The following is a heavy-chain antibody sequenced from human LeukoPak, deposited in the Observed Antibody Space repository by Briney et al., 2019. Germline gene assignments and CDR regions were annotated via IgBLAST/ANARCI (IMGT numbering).Heavy chain of an antibody. D-gene: IGHD3-10*01. CDR3: TTAHRGVVRGVIGPYYYYGMDV. CDR1: GVNFSNAW. CDR2: IKSKTDGGTT. J-gene: IGHJ6*02. Sequence: GGSLRLSCAASGVNFSNAWMSWVRQAPGKGLEWVGRIKSKTDGGTTDYAAPVKGRFTISRDDSKNTLYLQMNSLKTEDTAVYYCTTAHRGVVRGVIGPYYYYGMDVWGQGTTVTVSS. V-gene: IGHV3-15*01.